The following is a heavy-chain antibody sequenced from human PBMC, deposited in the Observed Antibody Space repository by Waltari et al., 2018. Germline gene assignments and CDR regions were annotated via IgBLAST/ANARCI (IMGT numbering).Heavy chain of an antibody. J-gene: IGHJ3*01. V-gene: IGHV3-7*04. D-gene: IGHD6-19*01. CDR2: IKQDGSEK. CDR3: ARPFRSGWYDGSFDV. Sequence: EVQLVESGGGLVQPGGSLRLSCAASGFTFSSYWMTWVRQAPGKGLELVANIKQDGSEKSYVDAVKARFLMSRDNAKNSLSLQMNSLKAEDTAVYYCARPFRSGWYDGSFDVWGQGTMVTVSS. CDR1: GFTFSSYW.